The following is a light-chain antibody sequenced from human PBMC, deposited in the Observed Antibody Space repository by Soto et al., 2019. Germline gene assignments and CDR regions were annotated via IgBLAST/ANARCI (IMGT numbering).Light chain of an antibody. J-gene: IGKJ4*01. CDR3: QQYNDWPSLT. V-gene: IGKV3-15*01. CDR1: QSVSSR. CDR2: GAS. Sequence: EIVMTQSPGTLSVSPGERATLSCRASQSVSSRLAWYQQKPGQAPSLLIYGASTRAAGIPARFSGSGSGTEFTLTITSLQSEHVAVYYCQQYNDWPSLTFGGGTKVEIK.